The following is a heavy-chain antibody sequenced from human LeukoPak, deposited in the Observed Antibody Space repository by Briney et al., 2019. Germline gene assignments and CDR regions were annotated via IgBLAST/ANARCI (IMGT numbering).Heavy chain of an antibody. V-gene: IGHV3-9*01. Sequence: PGGSLRLSCAASGFTFDDYAMHWVRHAPGKGLEWVSGISWNSGSIGYADSVKGRFTISRDNSKNILYGQMSSLRADDTAVYHCARGGHFSFFDPWGQGTLVIVSS. D-gene: IGHD3-10*01. CDR2: ISWNSGSI. CDR1: GFTFDDYA. CDR3: ARGGHFSFFDP. J-gene: IGHJ5*02.